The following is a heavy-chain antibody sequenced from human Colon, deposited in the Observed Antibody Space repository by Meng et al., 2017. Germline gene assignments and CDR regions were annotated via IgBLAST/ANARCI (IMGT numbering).Heavy chain of an antibody. V-gene: IGHV4-61*01. J-gene: IGHJ4*02. CDR1: GGSVSSGSYY. CDR3: ARGPLDY. Sequence: QGQLQESGPGLVRPSDTLSLTCTVSGGSVSSGSYYWSWIRQPPGKGMEWIGYIYYTGSTNYNPSLKSRVTISVDTSKNQFSLKLSSVTAADTAVYYCARGPLDYWGQGTLVTVSS. CDR2: IYYTGST.